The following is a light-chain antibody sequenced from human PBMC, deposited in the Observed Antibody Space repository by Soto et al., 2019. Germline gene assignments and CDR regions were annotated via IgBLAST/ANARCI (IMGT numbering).Light chain of an antibody. CDR3: SSYTDNSTLV. CDR2: EVS. J-gene: IGLJ1*01. V-gene: IGLV2-14*01. Sequence: QSVLTQPASVSGSPGQSITISCTGTSSDVGGYNYVSWYQQHPDKAPKLILYEVSNRPSGVSSRFSGSKSGNTASLTISGLQTEDGADYYCSSYTDNSTLVFGTGTKVTVL. CDR1: SSDVGGYNY.